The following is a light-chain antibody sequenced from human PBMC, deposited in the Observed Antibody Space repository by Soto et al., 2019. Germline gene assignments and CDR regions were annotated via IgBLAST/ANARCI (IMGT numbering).Light chain of an antibody. V-gene: IGLV2-8*01. J-gene: IGLJ2*01. CDR2: EVS. Sequence: QSALTQPPSASGSPGQSVTISCTGTSSDVGVYNYVSWYQQHPGKAPKLLIYEVSKRPSGVPDRFSGSKSGNTASLTVSALQAEDEADYYCSSYAGSNTVVFGGGTKLTVL. CDR1: SSDVGVYNY. CDR3: SSYAGSNTVV.